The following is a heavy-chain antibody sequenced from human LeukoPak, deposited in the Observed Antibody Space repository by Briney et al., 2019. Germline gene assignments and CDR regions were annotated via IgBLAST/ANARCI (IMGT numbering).Heavy chain of an antibody. V-gene: IGHV3-23*01. CDR2: ISASATST. Sequence: GGSLRLSCAASGFTFNNYAMSWVRQAPGKGLEWVSAISASATSTYSADSVKGRFTISRDNNRNTVFLQMNSLRAEDTAVYYCAKPAEIGSFYYVRGLYFDSWGRGNLVTVSS. J-gene: IGHJ4*02. D-gene: IGHD1-26*01. CDR1: GFTFNNYA. CDR3: AKPAEIGSFYYVRGLYFDS.